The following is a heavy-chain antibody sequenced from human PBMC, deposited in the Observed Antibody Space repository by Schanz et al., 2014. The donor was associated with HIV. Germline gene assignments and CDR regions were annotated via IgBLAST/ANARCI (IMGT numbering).Heavy chain of an antibody. CDR3: ASTEFPYSSSSDYYYGMDV. CDR1: GFTFSSYG. V-gene: IGHV3-33*01. Sequence: QVQLVESGGGMVQPGRSLRLSCAASGFTFSSYGMHWVRQAPGKGLEWVGVIWFDGSNKYYADSVKGRFTISRDNSKKALYLQMSSLRAGDTAVYYCASTEFPYSSSSDYYYGMDVWGQGTTVTVSS. CDR2: IWFDGSNK. D-gene: IGHD6-6*01. J-gene: IGHJ6*02.